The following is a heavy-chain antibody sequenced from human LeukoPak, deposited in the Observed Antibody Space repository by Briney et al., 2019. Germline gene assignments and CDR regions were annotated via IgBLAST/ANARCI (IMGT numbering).Heavy chain of an antibody. CDR1: GYTFTGYY. Sequence: ASVKVCCKASGYTFTGYYMHWVRQAPGQGLEWMGWINPNSGGTNYAQKFQGRVTMTRDTSISTAYMELSRLRSDDTAVYYCARDLRKRGYSYGYDYWGQGTLVTVSS. V-gene: IGHV1-2*02. CDR2: INPNSGGT. J-gene: IGHJ4*02. CDR3: ARDLRKRGYSYGYDY. D-gene: IGHD5-18*01.